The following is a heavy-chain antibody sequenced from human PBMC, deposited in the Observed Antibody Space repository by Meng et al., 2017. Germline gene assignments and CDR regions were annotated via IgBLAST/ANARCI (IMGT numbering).Heavy chain of an antibody. V-gene: IGHV1-46*01. J-gene: IGHJ4*02. CDR3: ASSSGWGDPVYDY. CDR1: GATFCSNY. CDR2: LNPSGGST. Sequence: VQMEQSGTVGKKPGASRNVACNATGATFCSNYMQWVGQAPGQGLDWMGKLNPSGGSTSYERKFQGRVTMTRDTSTSTDYMELSSMRSEDTAVYYCASSSGWGDPVYDYWGQGTLVTVSS. D-gene: IGHD2-21*01.